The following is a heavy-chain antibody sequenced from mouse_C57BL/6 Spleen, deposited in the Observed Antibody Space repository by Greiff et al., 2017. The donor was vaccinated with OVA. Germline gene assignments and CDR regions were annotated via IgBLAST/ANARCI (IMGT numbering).Heavy chain of an antibody. CDR2: IYPSDSET. CDR3: AREGTYDYARGPWFAY. Sequence: QVQLQQPGAELVRPGSSVKLSCKASGYTFTSYWMAWVKQRPGQGLEWIGNIYPSDSETHYNQKFKDKATLTVDKSSSTAYMQLSSLTSEDSAVYYCAREGTYDYARGPWFAYWGQGTLVTVSA. CDR1: GYTFTSYW. V-gene: IGHV1-61*01. J-gene: IGHJ3*01. D-gene: IGHD2-4*01.